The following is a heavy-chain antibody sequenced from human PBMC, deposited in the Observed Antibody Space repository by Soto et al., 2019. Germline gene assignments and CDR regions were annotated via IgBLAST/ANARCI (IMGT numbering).Heavy chain of an antibody. Sequence: GASGKVSSKASGGPFSGSAISSGRQSPGRGLTWMGGIIPIFGTANYAQKFQGRVTITADESTSTAHMELSSLRYEDTAVYYCARARYCRISWCDADYSYYVLDVWGRGTTGT. CDR2: IIPIFGTA. D-gene: IGHD2-21*01. J-gene: IGHJ6*02. CDR3: ARARYCRISWCDADYSYYVLDV. V-gene: IGHV1-69*13. CDR1: GGPFSGSA.